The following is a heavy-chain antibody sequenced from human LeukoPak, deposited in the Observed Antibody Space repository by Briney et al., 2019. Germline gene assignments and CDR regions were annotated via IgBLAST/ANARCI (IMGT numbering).Heavy chain of an antibody. CDR3: AKTLNRGGFFGVVIIDQYYGMDV. D-gene: IGHD3-3*01. J-gene: IGHJ6*02. CDR2: IWYDGSNK. V-gene: IGHV3-33*06. Sequence: GRSLRLSCAASGFTFSSFGMHWVRQAPGKGLEWVAVIWYDGSNKYYADSVKGRFTISRDNSKNTLYLQMNSLRTEDTAVYYCAKTLNRGGFFGVVIIDQYYGMDVWGQGTTVTVSS. CDR1: GFTFSSFG.